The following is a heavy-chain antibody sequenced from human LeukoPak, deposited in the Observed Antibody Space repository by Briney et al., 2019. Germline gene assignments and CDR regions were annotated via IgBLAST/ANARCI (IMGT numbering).Heavy chain of an antibody. CDR2: FDPEDGET. J-gene: IGHJ6*02. CDR1: EYTLTELS. Sequence: GASVKVSCKVSEYTLTELSMHWVRQAPGKGLEWMGGFDPEDGETIYAQKFQGRVTMTEDTSTDTAYMELSSLRSEDTAVYYCATGAYCGGDCYSGDYYYGMDVWGQGTTVTVSS. V-gene: IGHV1-24*01. D-gene: IGHD2-21*02. CDR3: ATGAYCGGDCYSGDYYYGMDV.